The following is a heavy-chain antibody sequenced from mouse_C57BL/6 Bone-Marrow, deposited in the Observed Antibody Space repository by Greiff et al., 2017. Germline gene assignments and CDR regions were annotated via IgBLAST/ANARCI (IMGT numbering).Heavy chain of an antibody. CDR2: IYPGSGST. V-gene: IGHV1-55*01. CDR3: ARPSFYYYGSSYGYVDV. Sequence: QVQLQQPGAELVKPGASVKMSCKASGYTFTSYWITWVKQRPGQGLEWIGDIYPGSGSTNYNEKFKSKATLTVDTSSSTAYMQLSSLTSEDSAVYYCARPSFYYYGSSYGYVDVWGTGTTVTVSS. D-gene: IGHD1-1*01. CDR1: GYTFTSYW. J-gene: IGHJ1*03.